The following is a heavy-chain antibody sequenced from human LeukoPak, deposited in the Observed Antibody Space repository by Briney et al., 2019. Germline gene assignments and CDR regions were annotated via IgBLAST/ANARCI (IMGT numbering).Heavy chain of an antibody. CDR3: ARKSDSLLVREGDC. J-gene: IGHJ4*02. V-gene: IGHV3-23*01. Sequence: GGSLRLSCAASGFTFSSYAMSWVRQAPGKGLEWVSAISGSGGSTYYADSVKGRFTISRDTNTLYLQMNSLRAEDTAVYYCARKSDSLLVREGDCWGQGTLVTVSS. CDR2: ISGSGGST. D-gene: IGHD3-10*01. CDR1: GFTFSSYA.